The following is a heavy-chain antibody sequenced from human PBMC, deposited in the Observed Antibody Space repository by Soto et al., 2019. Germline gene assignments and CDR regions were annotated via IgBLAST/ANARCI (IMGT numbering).Heavy chain of an antibody. J-gene: IGHJ4*02. CDR1: GYTFTSYG. CDR2: INPYNGNT. Sequence: QVQLVQSGAEVKKPGASVKVSCKASGYTFTSYGLSWVRQAPGQGLEWMGWINPYNGNTKDTQRLQGRVTMTTDTSMSTAYMELRSLRSDDTAVYYCAREYCDRGRCYLPDYWGQGALVTVSS. D-gene: IGHD2-15*01. CDR3: AREYCDRGRCYLPDY. V-gene: IGHV1-18*01.